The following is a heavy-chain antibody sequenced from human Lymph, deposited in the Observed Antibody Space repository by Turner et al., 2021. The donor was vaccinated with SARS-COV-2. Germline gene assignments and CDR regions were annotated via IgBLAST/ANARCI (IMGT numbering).Heavy chain of an antibody. J-gene: IGHJ5*02. CDR1: GYTFTSYD. V-gene: IGHV1-8*01. CDR2: MNPNSGNT. Sequence: QVQLVQPGAEVKKPGAAVKVSGKASGYTFTSYDINWVRQATGQGLEWMGWMNPNSGNTGYAQKFQGRVTMTRNTSISTAYMELSSLRAEDTAVYYCARGALLTVWFDPWGQGTLVTVSS. CDR3: ARGALLTVWFDP. D-gene: IGHD3-9*01.